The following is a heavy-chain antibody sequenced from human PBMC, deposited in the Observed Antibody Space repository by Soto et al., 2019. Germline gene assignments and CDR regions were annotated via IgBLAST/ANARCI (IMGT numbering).Heavy chain of an antibody. D-gene: IGHD1-26*01. J-gene: IGHJ4*02. V-gene: IGHV3-21*01. CDR3: ARDGGSYDFDY. Sequence: EVQLVESGGGLVKPGGSLRLSCAAAGFTFSSYSMNRVRQAPGKGLEWVSSISTIYYADSVKGRFTISRDNAKNSLYLQMNSLRAEDTAVYYCARDGGSYDFDYWGQGTLVTVSS. CDR1: GFTFSSYS. CDR2: ISTI.